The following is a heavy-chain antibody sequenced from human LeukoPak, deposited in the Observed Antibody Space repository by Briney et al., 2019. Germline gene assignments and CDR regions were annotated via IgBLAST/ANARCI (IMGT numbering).Heavy chain of an antibody. D-gene: IGHD3-10*01. CDR3: ARDALTVLLWFGEPYYYYGMDV. V-gene: IGHV6-1*01. Sequence: SQTLSLTCAISGDSVSSNSAAWNWIRQSPSRGLEWLGRTYYRSKWYNDYAVSVKSRITISPDTSKNQFSLQLNSVTPEDTAVYYCARDALTVLLWFGEPYYYYGMDVWGQGTTVTVSS. CDR2: TYYRSKWYN. CDR1: GDSVSSNSAA. J-gene: IGHJ6*02.